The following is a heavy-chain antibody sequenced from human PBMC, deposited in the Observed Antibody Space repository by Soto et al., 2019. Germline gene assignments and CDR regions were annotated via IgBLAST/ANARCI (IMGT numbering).Heavy chain of an antibody. CDR1: GFTFGRYW. Sequence: GGSLRLSCEAFGFTFGRYWMHWVRQAPGKWLVWVARINNDGSSTNYADSVKGRFTISRDNAQNILYLQMNSLRAEDTAEYYCALGYCTNGICYRNGMDVWGQGXTVTVSS. CDR2: INNDGSST. J-gene: IGHJ6*02. D-gene: IGHD2-8*01. CDR3: ALGYCTNGICYRNGMDV. V-gene: IGHV3-74*01.